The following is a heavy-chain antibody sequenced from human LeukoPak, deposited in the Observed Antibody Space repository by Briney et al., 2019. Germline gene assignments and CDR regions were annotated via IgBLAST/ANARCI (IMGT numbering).Heavy chain of an antibody. V-gene: IGHV3-23*01. J-gene: IGHJ4*02. CDR2: IGVSAGGT. Sequence: PGGSLRLSCAASGFIFSSYDMNWVRQAPGKGLEWVSAIGVSAGGTYYADSVKGRFTISRDNSKNMLYLQVNSLTAEDTAVYFCAKNRGSYRLFDYWGQGTLVTVSS. D-gene: IGHD1-26*01. CDR3: AKNRGSYRLFDY. CDR1: GFIFSSYD.